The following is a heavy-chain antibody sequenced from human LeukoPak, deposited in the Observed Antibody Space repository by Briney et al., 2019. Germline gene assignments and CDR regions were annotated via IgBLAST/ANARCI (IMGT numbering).Heavy chain of an antibody. CDR3: ATGGRSSGWYG. D-gene: IGHD6-19*01. V-gene: IGHV4-59*01. CDR1: GASTSSYY. CDR2: IYYSGST. Sequence: PSETLSLTCTVSGASTSSYYWGWIRQPPGKGLEWIGYIYYSGSTNYNPSLKSRVTISVDTSKNQFSLKLSSVTAADTAVYYCATGGRSSGWYGWGQGTLVTVSS. J-gene: IGHJ4*02.